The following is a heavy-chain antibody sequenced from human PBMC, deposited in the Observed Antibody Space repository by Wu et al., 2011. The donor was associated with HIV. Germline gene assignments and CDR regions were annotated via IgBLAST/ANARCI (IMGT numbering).Heavy chain of an antibody. D-gene: IGHD1-26*01. V-gene: IGHV1-69*14. CDR3: ARDFGWDEEY. J-gene: IGHJ4*02. CDR1: RGTFNSYT. Sequence: QVQLVQSGAEVKKPGSSVKVSCKASRGTFNSYTISWVRQAPGQGLEWMGGIIPIFNTTIHAQKFQGRVTITADKSTSTAYMELRSLRSEDTAVYYCARDFGWDEEYWGQGTLVTVSS. CDR2: IIPIFNTT.